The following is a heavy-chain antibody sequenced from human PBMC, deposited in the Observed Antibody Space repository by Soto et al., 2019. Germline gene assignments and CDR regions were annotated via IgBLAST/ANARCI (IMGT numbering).Heavy chain of an antibody. CDR1: GYTFTSYG. CDR3: ARDSSSSSGGYYYYYGMDV. D-gene: IGHD6-6*01. Sequence: PSVKVSCKAYGYTFTSYGISWVRQAPGQGLEWMGWISAYNGNPNYAQKLQGRVTMTTDTSTSTAYMELRRLRSDDTAVYYCARDSSSSSGGYYYYYGMDVWGQGTTVTVSS. V-gene: IGHV1-18*04. CDR2: ISAYNGNP. J-gene: IGHJ6*02.